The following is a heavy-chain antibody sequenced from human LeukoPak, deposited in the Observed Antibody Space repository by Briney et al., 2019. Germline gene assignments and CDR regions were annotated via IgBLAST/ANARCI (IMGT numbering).Heavy chain of an antibody. CDR3: ARGQRGSYDY. CDR2: IGTAGDT. Sequence: GESLTLSCAAAGFTFSSYDMHWVRQATGKGLEWVSAIGTAGDTYYPGSVKGRFTISRENAKNSLYLQMNSLRAGDTAVYYCARGQRGSYDYWGQGTLVTVSS. V-gene: IGHV3-13*01. J-gene: IGHJ4*02. D-gene: IGHD1-26*01. CDR1: GFTFSSYD.